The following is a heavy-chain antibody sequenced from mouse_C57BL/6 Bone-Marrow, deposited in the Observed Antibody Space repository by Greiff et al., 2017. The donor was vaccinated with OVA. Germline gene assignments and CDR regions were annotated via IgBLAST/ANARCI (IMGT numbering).Heavy chain of an antibody. CDR2: IYPGSGST. Sequence: QVQLQQPGAELVKPGASVKMSCKASGYTFTSYWITWVKQRPGQGLEWIGDIYPGSGSTNYTEKFKSKATLTVDTSSSTAYMQLSSLTSEDSAVYYCAREMGWLPYYFDYWGQGTTLTVSS. CDR3: AREMGWLPYYFDY. V-gene: IGHV1-55*01. D-gene: IGHD2-3*01. J-gene: IGHJ2*01. CDR1: GYTFTSYW.